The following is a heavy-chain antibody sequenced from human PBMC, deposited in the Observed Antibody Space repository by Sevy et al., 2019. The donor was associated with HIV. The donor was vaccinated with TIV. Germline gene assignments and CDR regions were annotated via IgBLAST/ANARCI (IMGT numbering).Heavy chain of an antibody. D-gene: IGHD2-8*01. CDR3: ARDRDDGYCTNGVCFNFDN. Sequence: GGSLRLSCAASGFTFDDYAMHWVRQAPGKGLEWVSGISWNSASIDYADSVKGRFTISRDNAKNSLYLQMKSLRAGETALYYCARDRDDGYCTNGVCFNFDNWGQGTLVTVSS. V-gene: IGHV3-9*01. CDR2: ISWNSASI. CDR1: GFTFDDYA. J-gene: IGHJ4*01.